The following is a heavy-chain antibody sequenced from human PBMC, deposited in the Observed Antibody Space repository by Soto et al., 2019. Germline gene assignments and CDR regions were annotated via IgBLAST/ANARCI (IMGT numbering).Heavy chain of an antibody. CDR1: GFTFSSYG. CDR3: ARDTYSSSGGAFDI. D-gene: IGHD6-6*01. V-gene: IGHV3-33*01. J-gene: IGHJ3*02. Sequence: PGGSLRLSCAASGFTFSSYGMHWVRQAPGKGLEWVAVIWYDGSNKYYADSVKGRFTISRDNSKNTLYLQMNSLRAEDTAVYYCARDTYSSSGGAFDIWGQGTMVTVSS. CDR2: IWYDGSNK.